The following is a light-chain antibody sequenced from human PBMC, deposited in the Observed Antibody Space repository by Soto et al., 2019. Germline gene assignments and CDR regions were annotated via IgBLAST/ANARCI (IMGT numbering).Light chain of an antibody. Sequence: DIQMTQSPSTLSASVGERVTITCRASQSISVWMAWYQQKPGRAPKLLIYDASNLESGVPSRFSGSGSGTEFTLAISSLQPDDFATYYCQQYKNYSWTFGQGTKVEIK. J-gene: IGKJ1*01. CDR2: DAS. CDR1: QSISVW. V-gene: IGKV1-5*01. CDR3: QQYKNYSWT.